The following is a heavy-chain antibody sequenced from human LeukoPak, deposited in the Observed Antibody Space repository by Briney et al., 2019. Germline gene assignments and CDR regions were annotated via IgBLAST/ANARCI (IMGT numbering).Heavy chain of an antibody. J-gene: IGHJ4*02. V-gene: IGHV3-73*01. CDR2: IRSKANGYAP. D-gene: IGHD1-1*01. CDR1: GFSFSGST. CDR3: AREVQLERLGFGKEGSAFDY. Sequence: GGSLRLSCVASGFSFSGSTMHWVRQASGKGLEWVGRIRSKANGYAPIYSESLKGRFSISRDDSRDTVYLQMNSLRAEDTAVYYCAREVQLERLGFGKEGSAFDYWGQGTLVTVSS.